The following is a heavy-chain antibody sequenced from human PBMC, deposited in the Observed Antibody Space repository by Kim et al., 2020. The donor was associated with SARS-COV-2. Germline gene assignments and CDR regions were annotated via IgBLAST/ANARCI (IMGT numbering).Heavy chain of an antibody. J-gene: IGHJ6*02. CDR2: INPNSGGT. Sequence: ASVKVSCKASGYTFTGYYMHWVRQAPGQGLEWMGRINPNSGGTNYAQKFQGRVTMTRDTSISTAYMELSRLRSDDTAVYYCARDRNHCSGGSCYSQYYYYGMDVWGQGTTVTVSS. V-gene: IGHV1-2*06. D-gene: IGHD2-15*01. CDR1: GYTFTGYY. CDR3: ARDRNHCSGGSCYSQYYYYGMDV.